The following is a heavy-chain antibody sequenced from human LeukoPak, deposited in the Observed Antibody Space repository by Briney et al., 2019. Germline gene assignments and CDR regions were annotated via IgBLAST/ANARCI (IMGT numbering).Heavy chain of an antibody. CDR3: AKGRQIRFLEWLPYY. Sequence: GGSLRLSCAASGFTFSSYAMSWVRQAPEKGLEWVSAISGSGGSTYYADSVKGRFTISRDNSKNTLYLQMNSLRAEDTAVYYCAKGRQIRFLEWLPYYWGQGTLVTVSS. CDR2: ISGSGGST. J-gene: IGHJ4*02. CDR1: GFTFSSYA. D-gene: IGHD3-3*01. V-gene: IGHV3-23*01.